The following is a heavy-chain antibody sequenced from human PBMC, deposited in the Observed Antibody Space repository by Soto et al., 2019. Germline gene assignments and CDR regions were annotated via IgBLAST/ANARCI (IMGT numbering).Heavy chain of an antibody. CDR3: AKDRGAYCSGGSCYSRILFDY. Sequence: GSLRLSCAASGFTFSSYAMSWVRQAPGKGLEWVSAISGSGGSTYYADSVKGRFTISRDNSKNTLYLQMNSLRAEDTAVYYCAKDRGAYCSGGSCYSRILFDYWGQGTLVTVSS. D-gene: IGHD2-15*01. CDR2: ISGSGGST. V-gene: IGHV3-23*01. J-gene: IGHJ4*02. CDR1: GFTFSSYA.